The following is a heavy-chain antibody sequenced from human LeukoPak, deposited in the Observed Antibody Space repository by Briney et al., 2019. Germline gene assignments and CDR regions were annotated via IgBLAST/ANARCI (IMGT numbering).Heavy chain of an antibody. D-gene: IGHD2-15*01. CDR3: AKVVVPDTMSTNHFYYCMDV. J-gene: IGHJ6*03. CDR1: GFTFSSHA. CDR2: ISSRGDRT. Sequence: GGSLRLSCEASGFTFSSHAMNWVRQAPGKGLQWVSGISSRGDRTYYADSVKGRFTISRDNSKNTLYLHMNTLGAEDTAVYYCAKVVVPDTMSTNHFYYCMDVWGKGTTVTVSS. V-gene: IGHV3-23*01.